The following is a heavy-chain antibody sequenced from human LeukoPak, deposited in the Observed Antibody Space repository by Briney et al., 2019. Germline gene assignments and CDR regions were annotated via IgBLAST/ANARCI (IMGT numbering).Heavy chain of an antibody. CDR3: AREGRYSGWYQNWYFDL. D-gene: IGHD6-19*01. CDR2: TYYRSKWYN. J-gene: IGHJ2*01. Sequence: SQTLSLTCAISGDSASSNSAAWNWIRQSPSRGLEWLGRTYYRSKWYNDYAVSVKSRITINPDTSKSQFSLQLNSVTPEDTAVYYCAREGRYSGWYQNWYFDLWGRGTLVTVSS. CDR1: GDSASSNSAA. V-gene: IGHV6-1*01.